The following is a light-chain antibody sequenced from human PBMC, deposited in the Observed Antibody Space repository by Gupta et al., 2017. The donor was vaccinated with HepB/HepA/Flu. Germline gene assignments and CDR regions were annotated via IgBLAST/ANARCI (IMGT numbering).Light chain of an antibody. V-gene: IGKV3-20*01. J-gene: IGKJ5*01. CDR1: QSVSSSH. CDR2: GAS. CDR3: QQYGSSFT. Sequence: EIVLTQSPGTLSLSPGERATLSCRASQSVSSSHLAWYQQKPGQAPRLLIYGASSRATGIPDRFSGSGSGTDFTLTISRLEPEDFAVYYCQQYGSSFTFGQGTRLEMK.